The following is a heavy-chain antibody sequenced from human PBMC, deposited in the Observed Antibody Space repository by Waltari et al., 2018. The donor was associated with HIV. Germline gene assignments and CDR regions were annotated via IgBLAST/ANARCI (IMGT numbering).Heavy chain of an antibody. CDR2: INPNSGGT. Sequence: QVQLVQSGAAVKKPGASVKVTCKASGYTFTGYYMHWVRQAPGQGLEWMGRINPNSGGTNYAQKFQGRVTMTRDTSISTAYMELSRLRSDDTAVYYCARGSPLWELQDALDIWGQGTMVTVSS. CDR1: GYTFTGYY. CDR3: ARGSPLWELQDALDI. J-gene: IGHJ3*02. D-gene: IGHD1-26*01. V-gene: IGHV1-2*06.